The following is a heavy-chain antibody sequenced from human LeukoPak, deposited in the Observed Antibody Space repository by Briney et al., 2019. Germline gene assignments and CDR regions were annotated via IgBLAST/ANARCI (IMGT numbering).Heavy chain of an antibody. CDR1: GGSISSYY. J-gene: IGHJ4*02. Sequence: SETLSLTCTVSGGSISSYYWSWIRQPPGKGLEWIGEINHSGSTNYNPSLKSRVTISVDTSKNQFSLKLSSVTAADTAVYYCARALAVAGTVDYWGQGTLVTVSS. CDR3: ARALAVAGTVDY. CDR2: INHSGST. D-gene: IGHD6-19*01. V-gene: IGHV4-34*01.